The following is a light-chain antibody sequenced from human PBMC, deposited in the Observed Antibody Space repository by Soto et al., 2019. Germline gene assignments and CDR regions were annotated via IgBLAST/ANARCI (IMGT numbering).Light chain of an antibody. J-gene: IGKJ1*01. CDR1: QSVGSSY. Sequence: EVVLTQSPGTLSLPPGERATLSCGASQSVGSSYLAWYQQKPGQAPRVRIYGTSSRATGIPDRFSGSGSGTDFTLTISRLEPEDFAVYDCQQYTTSSWTFGQGTKVDI. CDR2: GTS. CDR3: QQYTTSSWT. V-gene: IGKV3-20*01.